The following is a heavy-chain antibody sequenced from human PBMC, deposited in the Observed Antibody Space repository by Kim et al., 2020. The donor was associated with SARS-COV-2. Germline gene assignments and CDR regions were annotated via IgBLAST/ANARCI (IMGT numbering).Heavy chain of an antibody. V-gene: IGHV3-23*01. J-gene: IGHJ4*02. CDR3: AKGFDNYGAGKHFDY. CDR2: ISGSGAHT. CDR1: GFSFRNYV. Sequence: GGSLRLSCAGSGFSFRNYVMSWVRQAPGKGLEWVSSISGSGAHTYYADSVKGRFTISRDNSKNTLYLQMNSLGADDTAIYYCAKGFDNYGAGKHFDYWGQGTLVTVSS. D-gene: IGHD3-10*01.